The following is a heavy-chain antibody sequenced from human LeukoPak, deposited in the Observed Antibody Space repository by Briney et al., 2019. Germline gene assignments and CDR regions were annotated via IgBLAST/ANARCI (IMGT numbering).Heavy chain of an antibody. Sequence: GRSLRLSCAASGFTFSSYAMHWVRQAPGKGLEWVAVISYDGSNKYYADSVKGRFTISRDNSKNTLYLQMNSLRAEDTAVYYCARSREVVTPGCAFDIWGQGTMVTVSS. CDR3: ARSREVVTPGCAFDI. CDR2: ISYDGSNK. J-gene: IGHJ3*02. V-gene: IGHV3-30-3*01. CDR1: GFTFSSYA. D-gene: IGHD4-23*01.